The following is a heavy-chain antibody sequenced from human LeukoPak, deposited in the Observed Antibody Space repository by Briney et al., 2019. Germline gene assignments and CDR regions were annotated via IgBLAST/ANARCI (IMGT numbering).Heavy chain of an antibody. CDR1: GTSITRTY. V-gene: IGHV4-59*08. Sequence: SETLSLTCTVSGTSITRTYWGWIRQPPGRGLESVGYAYDTGDTNYNPSLKSRVTMSLDTSKNQFSLTLSSVTAADTAIYYCARRATSGNYQMLHFDSWGQGILVTVSS. CDR2: AYDTGDT. CDR3: ARRATSGNYQMLHFDS. D-gene: IGHD1-7*01. J-gene: IGHJ4*02.